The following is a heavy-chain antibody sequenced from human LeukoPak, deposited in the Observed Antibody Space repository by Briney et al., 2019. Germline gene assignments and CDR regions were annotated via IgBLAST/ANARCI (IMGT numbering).Heavy chain of an antibody. CDR2: IYPGDSDT. Sequence: PGESLKISCTTSGYSFTNYWIDWVRQMPGKGLEWMGIIYPGDSDTRYSPSFQGQVTISADKSISTAYLQWSSLKASDTAMYYCASAAVYWDPFDYWGQGTLVTVSS. J-gene: IGHJ4*02. D-gene: IGHD6-25*01. CDR3: ASAAVYWDPFDY. V-gene: IGHV5-51*01. CDR1: GYSFTNYW.